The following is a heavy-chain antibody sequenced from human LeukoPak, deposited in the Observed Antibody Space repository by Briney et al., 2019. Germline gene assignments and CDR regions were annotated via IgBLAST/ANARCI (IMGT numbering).Heavy chain of an antibody. V-gene: IGHV3-23*01. CDR3: ARGRSGYGPFDAFDL. Sequence: GGSLRLSCAASGITLSGYTMTWVRQAPGKGLEWVSAISGSGVNTYYADSVKGRFAASRDNSKNTLYLQMNSLRAEDTAVYYCARGRSGYGPFDAFDLWGQGTWVTVSS. CDR2: ISGSGVNT. CDR1: GITLSGYT. J-gene: IGHJ3*01. D-gene: IGHD3-22*01.